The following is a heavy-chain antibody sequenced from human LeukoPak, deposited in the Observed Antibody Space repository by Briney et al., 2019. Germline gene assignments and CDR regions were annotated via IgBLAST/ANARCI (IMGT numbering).Heavy chain of an antibody. D-gene: IGHD5-18*01. V-gene: IGHV4-4*02. J-gene: IGHJ4*02. CDR3: ARTQGYSYGNDY. CDR2: IYHSGST. CDR1: GGSISSSNW. Sequence: SETLSLTCAVSGGSISSSNWWSWVRQPPGKGLEWIGEIYHSGSTNYNPSLKSRVTISVDKSTNQFSLKLSSVTAADTAVYYCARTQGYSYGNDYWGQGTLVTVSS.